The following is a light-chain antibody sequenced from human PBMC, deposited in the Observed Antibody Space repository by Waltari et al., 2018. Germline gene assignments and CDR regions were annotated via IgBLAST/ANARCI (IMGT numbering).Light chain of an antibody. Sequence: MLTQTPDTLSLSPGERATLSCRASQNVSSNYLAWYQQKSGLAPRLLIYGASNRATGIPDRFSGSGSGTDVTLTINSLEPEDFAIYYCQQYDKSPLTFGGGTKVEIK. CDR3: QQYDKSPLT. V-gene: IGKV3-20*01. CDR2: GAS. J-gene: IGKJ4*01. CDR1: QNVSSNY.